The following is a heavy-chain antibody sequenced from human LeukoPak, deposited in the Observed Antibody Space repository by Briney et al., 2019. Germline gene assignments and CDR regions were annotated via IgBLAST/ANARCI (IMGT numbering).Heavy chain of an antibody. CDR1: GYTFTGHY. CDR2: FDPEDGET. J-gene: IGHJ4*02. Sequence: ASVKVSCKASGYTFTGHYMHWVRQAPGKGLEWMGGFDPEDGETIYAQKFQDRITMTEDTSTDTAYMELSSLRSEDTAVYYCATEAAAFDYWGQGTLVTVSS. D-gene: IGHD2-15*01. CDR3: ATEAAAFDY. V-gene: IGHV1-24*01.